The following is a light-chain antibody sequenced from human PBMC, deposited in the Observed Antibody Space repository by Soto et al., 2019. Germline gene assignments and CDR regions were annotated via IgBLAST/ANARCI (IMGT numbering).Light chain of an antibody. CDR2: KVS. CDR1: QSLVASDGNTY. J-gene: IGKJ3*01. V-gene: IGKV2-30*01. CDR3: QQYNKWPLT. Sequence: DVLMTQSPFSLPVTLGQPASISCRSSQSLVASDGNTYLCWFQQRPGQSPRRLIYKVSNRDSGVPDRFSGSGSGTDFTLTISSLQSEDFAVYYCQQYNKWPLTFGPGTKVDIK.